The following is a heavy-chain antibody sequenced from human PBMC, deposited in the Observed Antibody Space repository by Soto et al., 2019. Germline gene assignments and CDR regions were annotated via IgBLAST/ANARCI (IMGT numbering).Heavy chain of an antibody. D-gene: IGHD1-26*01. CDR2: INPKSGGT. CDR1: GYTFTGYY. CDR3: ARDLEKGGGSAGFDY. J-gene: IGHJ4*02. V-gene: IGHV1-2*02. Sequence: ASVKVSCKASGYTFTGYYMHWVRQAPGQGLEWMGWINPKSGGTMYPQKFQGRVTMTWDTSISTAYMALTRLRSDDTAVYYCARDLEKGGGSAGFDYWGQGTLVTVSS.